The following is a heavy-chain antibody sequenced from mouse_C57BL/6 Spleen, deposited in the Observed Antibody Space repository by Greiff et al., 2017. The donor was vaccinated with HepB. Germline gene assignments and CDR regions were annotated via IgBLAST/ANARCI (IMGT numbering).Heavy chain of an antibody. D-gene: IGHD1-1*01. Sequence: EVQLQQSGPELVKPGASVKISCKASGYTFTDYYMNWVKQSHGKSLEWIGDINPNNGGTSYNQKFKGKATLTVDKSSSTAYMELRSLTSEDSAVYYCARSIRSAMDYWGQGTSVTVSS. CDR1: GYTFTDYY. CDR2: INPNNGGT. CDR3: ARSIRSAMDY. J-gene: IGHJ4*01. V-gene: IGHV1-26*01.